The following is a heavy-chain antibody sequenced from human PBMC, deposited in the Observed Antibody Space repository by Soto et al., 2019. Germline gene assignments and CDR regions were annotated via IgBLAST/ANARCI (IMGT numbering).Heavy chain of an antibody. J-gene: IGHJ5*02. V-gene: IGHV1-18*01. CDR1: GDTFTNFG. CDR2: IATYNSNR. Sequence: HLVQSGPEVKKPGASITVSCKTSGDTFTNFGLSWVRQAPGQGLEWMGCIATYNSNRNYAQKFQGRLTLTTDTSTSTAYMELKNLGYDDTAVYYCARVVRGVVNWFDPWGQGTLVTVSS. CDR3: ARVVRGVVNWFDP. D-gene: IGHD3-10*01.